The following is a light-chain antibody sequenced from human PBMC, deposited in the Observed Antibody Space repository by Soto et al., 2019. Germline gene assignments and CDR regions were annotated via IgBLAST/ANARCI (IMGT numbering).Light chain of an antibody. CDR3: QSADSSGTSWV. CDR2: KGS. Sequence: SYELTQPPSVSVSPGQTARITCSGDALPKQYAYWYQQKPGQAPVLVIYKGSERPSGIPERFSGSSSGTTVTLTISGVQAEDEADYYCQSADSSGTSWVFGGGTKVTVL. CDR1: ALPKQY. V-gene: IGLV3-25*03. J-gene: IGLJ3*02.